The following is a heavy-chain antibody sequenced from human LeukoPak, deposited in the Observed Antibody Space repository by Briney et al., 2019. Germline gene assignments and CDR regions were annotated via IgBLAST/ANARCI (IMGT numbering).Heavy chain of an antibody. Sequence: GASVKVSCKASGYTFTSYGISWVRQAPGQGLEWMGWISAYNGNTSYAQKLQGRVTMTTDTSTSTAYMELRSMRSDDTAVYYCARDPETWYFDLWGRGTLVTVSS. J-gene: IGHJ2*01. CDR1: GYTFTSYG. CDR2: ISAYNGNT. D-gene: IGHD1-14*01. CDR3: ARDPETWYFDL. V-gene: IGHV1-18*01.